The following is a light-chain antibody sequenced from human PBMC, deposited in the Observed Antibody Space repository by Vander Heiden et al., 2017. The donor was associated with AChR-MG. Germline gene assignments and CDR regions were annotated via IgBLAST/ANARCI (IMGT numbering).Light chain of an antibody. CDR3: ATGDDSLNGRV. V-gene: IGLV1-44*01. J-gene: IGLJ3*02. CDR1: NPTIGSTA. Sequence: SVLTQPPSGSGTPGQPVTISCSRSNPTIGSTAVNWYQHVPGTAPKLLIYSNNKRPSGVPDRFSGSKSVTSASLAISGLQAEDEAEYYCATGDDSLNGRVFGEGTKLTVL. CDR2: SNN.